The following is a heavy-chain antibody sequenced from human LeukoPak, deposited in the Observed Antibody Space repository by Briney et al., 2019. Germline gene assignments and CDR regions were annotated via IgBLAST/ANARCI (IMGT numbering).Heavy chain of an antibody. V-gene: IGHV3-53*01. CDR2: IYSGGTT. D-gene: IGHD3-10*01. J-gene: IGHJ6*03. CDR3: ARVLYYYASVSYNYYMDV. CDR1: GFGFSNFW. Sequence: PGGSLRLSCAASGFGFSNFWMTWVRLAPGKGLEWVSTIYSGGTTFYTDSVRGRFTISRDNSKNTLYLQMNSLRAEDAAIYYCARVLYYYASVSYNYYMDVWGKGTTVTISS.